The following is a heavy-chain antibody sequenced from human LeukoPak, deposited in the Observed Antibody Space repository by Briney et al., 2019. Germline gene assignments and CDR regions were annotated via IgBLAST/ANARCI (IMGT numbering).Heavy chain of an antibody. V-gene: IGHV1-2*02. J-gene: IGHJ4*02. D-gene: IGHD3-22*01. Sequence: GASVKVSCKASGYTFTSYGISWVRQAPRQGLEWMGWINPNSGGTNYAQKFQGRVTMTRDTSISTAYMELSRLRSDDTAVYYCARDLSVYYYDSSGYDYWGQGTLVTVSS. CDR2: INPNSGGT. CDR1: GYTFTSYG. CDR3: ARDLSVYYYDSSGYDY.